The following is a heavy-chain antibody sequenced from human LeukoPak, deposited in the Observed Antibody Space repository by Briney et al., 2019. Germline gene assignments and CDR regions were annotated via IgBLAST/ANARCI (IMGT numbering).Heavy chain of an antibody. D-gene: IGHD2-15*01. V-gene: IGHV3-30*18. CDR1: GFIFSGSW. J-gene: IGHJ4*02. CDR2: ISYDGSNK. CDR3: AKQLGYCSDGSCYFPY. Sequence: PGGSLRLSCTASGFIFSGSWMAWIRQAPGKGLEWVAVISYDGSNKYYADSVKGRFTISRDNSKNTLYLQMNSLRAEDTAVYYCAKQLGYCSDGSCYFPYWGQGTLVTVSS.